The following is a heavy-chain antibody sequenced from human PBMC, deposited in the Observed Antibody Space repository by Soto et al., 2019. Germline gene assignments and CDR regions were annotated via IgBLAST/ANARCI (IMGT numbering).Heavy chain of an antibody. CDR3: TTDCTFSSSSWYEFSYYYYMDV. J-gene: IGHJ6*03. CDR2: IKSKTDGGTT. CDR1: GFTFSNAW. V-gene: IGHV3-15*01. D-gene: IGHD6-13*01. Sequence: EVQLVDSGGGLVKPGGSLRLSCAASGFTFSNAWMSWVRQAPGKGLEWVVRIKSKTDGGTTDYAAPVKGRFTISRDDSKNTQYLQMNSLNTEDASVYYCTTDCTFSSSSWYEFSYYYYMDVWGKGTTVTVSS.